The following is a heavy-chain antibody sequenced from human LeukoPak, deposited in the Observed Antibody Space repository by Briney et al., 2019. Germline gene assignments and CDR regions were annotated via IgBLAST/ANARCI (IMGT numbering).Heavy chain of an antibody. CDR3: ASNRVGWEPMPAY. CDR1: GFTFSSYW. D-gene: IGHD1-26*01. Sequence: GGSLRLSCAASGFTFSSYWMSWVRQAPGKGLEWVANIKQDGSEKYYVDSVKGRFTISRDNSKNTVSLQMNSLRAEDTAVYYCASNRVGWEPMPAYWGQGTLVTVSS. V-gene: IGHV3-7*03. CDR2: IKQDGSEK. J-gene: IGHJ4*02.